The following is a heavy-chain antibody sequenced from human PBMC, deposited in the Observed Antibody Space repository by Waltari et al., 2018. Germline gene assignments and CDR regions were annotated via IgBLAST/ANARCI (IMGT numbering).Heavy chain of an antibody. CDR1: GFTVSSSA. V-gene: IGHV3-30*04. Sequence: QVQLVESGGGVVKPGRSLRRSCAASGFTVSSSAMHWVRPAPGPGLEWVAVISYDGSNKYSADSVKGRFTISRDNSKNTLYLQMNSLRAEDTAVYYCARALGASSSSDFDYWGQGTLVTVSS. D-gene: IGHD6-6*01. J-gene: IGHJ4*02. CDR2: ISYDGSNK. CDR3: ARALGASSSSDFDY.